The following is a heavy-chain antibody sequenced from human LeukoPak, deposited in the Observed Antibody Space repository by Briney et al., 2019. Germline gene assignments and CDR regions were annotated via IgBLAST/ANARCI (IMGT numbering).Heavy chain of an antibody. CDR1: GYTFTGYY. D-gene: IGHD5-18*01. V-gene: IGHV1-2*02. Sequence: ASVKVSCKASGYTFTGYYMHWVRQAPGQGLEWMGWINPNSGGTNYAQRFQGRVTMTRDTSISTAYMELSRLRSDDTAVYYCARDRSPAPGRSYGRGHFDYWGQGTLVTVSS. CDR3: ARDRSPAPGRSYGRGHFDY. J-gene: IGHJ4*02. CDR2: INPNSGGT.